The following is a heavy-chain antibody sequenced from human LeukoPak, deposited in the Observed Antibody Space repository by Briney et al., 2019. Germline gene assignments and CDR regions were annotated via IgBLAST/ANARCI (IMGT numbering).Heavy chain of an antibody. V-gene: IGHV4-31*03. J-gene: IGHJ5*02. CDR3: ASTIFGVDRLIDP. D-gene: IGHD3-3*01. Sequence: PSETLSLTCTVSGGSISSGGYYWSWIRQHPGKGLEWIGYIYYSGSTYYNPSLKSRVTISVDTSKNQFSLKLSSVTAADTAVYYCASTIFGVDRLIDPWGQGTLVTVSS. CDR1: GGSISSGGYY. CDR2: IYYSGST.